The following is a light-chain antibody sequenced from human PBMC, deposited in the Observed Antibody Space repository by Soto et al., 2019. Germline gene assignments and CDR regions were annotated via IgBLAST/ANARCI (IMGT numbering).Light chain of an antibody. CDR2: KAS. Sequence: DIPVTQSPSTLSASVGDSVTISCRASQIISNWLAWYQQKPGKAPKLLIYKASTLESGVPSRFSGSGAGTDVTLTISSLQPDDSATYYCQPYNTFLLTFGPGTRVDIK. CDR3: QPYNTFLLT. J-gene: IGKJ3*01. CDR1: QIISNW. V-gene: IGKV1-5*03.